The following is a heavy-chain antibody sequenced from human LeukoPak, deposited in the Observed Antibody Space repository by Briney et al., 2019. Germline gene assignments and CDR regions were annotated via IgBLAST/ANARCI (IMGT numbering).Heavy chain of an antibody. J-gene: IGHJ4*02. CDR3: ARDYDILTGYYPTTFDY. CDR1: GFTFSSYG. V-gene: IGHV3-21*01. CDR2: ISISSSST. Sequence: PGGSLKLSCEASGFTFSSYGMTWARQAPGKGLDWASNISISSSSTYYADSVKGRFTISRDNAKNSLYLQMNSLRAEDTAVYYCARDYDILTGYYPTTFDYWGQGTLVTVSS. D-gene: IGHD3-9*01.